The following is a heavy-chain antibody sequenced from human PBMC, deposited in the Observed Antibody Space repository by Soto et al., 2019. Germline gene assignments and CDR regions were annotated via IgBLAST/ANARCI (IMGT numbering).Heavy chain of an antibody. CDR3: TTEVSSSQIYYFDY. Sequence: EVQLVESGGGLVKPGGSLRLSCAASGFTFSNAWMSWVRQAPGKGLEWVGRIKSKTDGGTTDYAAPVKGRFTISRDDSKNTLYLQMNSLKTEDTAVYYCTTEVSSSQIYYFDYWGQGTLVTASS. CDR2: IKSKTDGGTT. D-gene: IGHD6-13*01. V-gene: IGHV3-15*01. J-gene: IGHJ4*02. CDR1: GFTFSNAW.